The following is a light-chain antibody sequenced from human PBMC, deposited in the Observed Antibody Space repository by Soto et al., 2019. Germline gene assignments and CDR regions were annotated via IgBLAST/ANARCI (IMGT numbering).Light chain of an antibody. CDR3: QQYNTYGLT. V-gene: IGKV1-5*01. J-gene: IGKJ4*02. CDR2: DAS. CDR1: QSVGNS. Sequence: DIQMTQSPSTLSASVGDRVSITCGASQSVGNSLAWYQQRPGKAPKLLIFDASTLESGVPSKFSGSGSDTEFTFTISSLQPDDSATYYCQQYNTYGLTFGGGTKVDIK.